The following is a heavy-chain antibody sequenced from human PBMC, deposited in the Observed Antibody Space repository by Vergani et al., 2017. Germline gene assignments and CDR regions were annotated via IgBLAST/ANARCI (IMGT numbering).Heavy chain of an antibody. CDR3: ARRSDYYGSGSYFYYYYXMDV. Sequence: QVQLQESGPGLVKPSETLSLTCTVSGGSISSYYWSWIRQPPGKGLEWIGYIYYSGSTNYNPSLKSRVTISVDTSKNQFSLKLSSVTAADTAVYYCARRSDYYGSGSYFYYYYXMDVWGKGTTVTVSS. D-gene: IGHD3-10*01. J-gene: IGHJ6*03. CDR2: IYYSGST. V-gene: IGHV4-59*01. CDR1: GGSISSYY.